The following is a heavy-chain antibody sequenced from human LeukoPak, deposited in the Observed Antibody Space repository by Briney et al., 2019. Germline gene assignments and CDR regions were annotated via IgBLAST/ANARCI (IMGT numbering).Heavy chain of an antibody. D-gene: IGHD5-18*01. Sequence: SVKVSCKASGFTFTSSAVQWVRQAPGQRLEWIGWIVVGSGNTNYAQKFQERVTITRDMSTSTAYMELSSLRSEDTAVYYCAADRGYSYGTDYWGQGTLVTVSS. V-gene: IGHV1-58*01. CDR1: GFTFTSSA. CDR2: IVVGSGNT. J-gene: IGHJ4*02. CDR3: AADRGYSYGTDY.